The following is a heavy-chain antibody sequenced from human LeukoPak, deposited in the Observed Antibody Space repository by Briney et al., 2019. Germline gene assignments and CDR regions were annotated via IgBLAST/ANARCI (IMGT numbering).Heavy chain of an antibody. D-gene: IGHD3-10*01. CDR3: ASSTMVRGVFDRHGWFDP. J-gene: IGHJ5*02. CDR1: GGSFSGYY. Sequence: PSETLSLTRAVYGGSFSGYYWSWIRQPPGKGLEWIGEINHSGSTNYNPSLKSRVTISVDTSKNQFSLKLSSVTAADTAVYYCASSTMVRGVFDRHGWFDPWGQGTLVTVSS. V-gene: IGHV4-34*01. CDR2: INHSGST.